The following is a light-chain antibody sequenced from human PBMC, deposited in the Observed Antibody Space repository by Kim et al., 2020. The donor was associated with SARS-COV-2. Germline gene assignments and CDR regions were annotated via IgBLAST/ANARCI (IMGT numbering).Light chain of an antibody. CDR1: QGIRTF. Sequence: ASVGDRVTITCRASQGIRTFLAWYQHKPGKVPKLLIYGASTLQPGVPSRFSGSGSVTDFTLTINSLQPEDVATYYCQRHNDALRTFGQGTKVDIK. J-gene: IGKJ1*01. CDR2: GAS. V-gene: IGKV1-27*01. CDR3: QRHNDALRT.